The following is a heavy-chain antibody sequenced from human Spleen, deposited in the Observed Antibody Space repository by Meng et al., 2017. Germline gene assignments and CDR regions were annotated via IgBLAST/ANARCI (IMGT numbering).Heavy chain of an antibody. V-gene: IGHV7-4-1*02. Sequence: ASVKVSCKASGYTFTDYPINWVRQAPGQGLEWMGWIDTNTGKPTYAQGFTGRFVFSSDISVRTAYLQITSLRADDTAVYYCANVGGWYYFDYWGQGTLVTVSS. CDR2: IDTNTGKP. J-gene: IGHJ4*02. CDR3: ANVGGWYYFDY. CDR1: GYTFTDYP. D-gene: IGHD6-19*01.